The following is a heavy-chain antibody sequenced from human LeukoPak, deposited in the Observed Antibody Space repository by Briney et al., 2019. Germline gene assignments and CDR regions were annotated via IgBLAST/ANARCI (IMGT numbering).Heavy chain of an antibody. CDR3: ARVLVPKIDVFDS. CDR2: IYHSGNT. CDR1: SYSISSGYY. D-gene: IGHD3-10*01. J-gene: IGHJ4*02. Sequence: SETLSLTCTVSSYSISSGYYWGWIRQPPGKRLEWIGNIYHSGNTYYKPSLKSRVTISVDTSKNQFSLKLSSVTAADTAIYYCARVLVPKIDVFDSWGQGTLVTVSS. V-gene: IGHV4-38-2*02.